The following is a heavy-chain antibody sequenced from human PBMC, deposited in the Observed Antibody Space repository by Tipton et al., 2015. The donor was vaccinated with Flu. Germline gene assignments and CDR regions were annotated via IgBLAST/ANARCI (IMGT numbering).Heavy chain of an antibody. CDR1: GFTVSSNY. J-gene: IGHJ4*02. Sequence: SLRLSCAASGFTVSSNYMSWVRQAPGKGLEWVSALYSGGSTYYADSARGRFTISRDNNKNTLYLEASRLRREDTAVYYCSRARYRGSGMYLPAPPTGYWGPGTLVTVSS. V-gene: IGHV3-66*01. CDR2: LYSGGST. D-gene: IGHD3-10*01. CDR3: SRARYRGSGMYLPAPPTGY.